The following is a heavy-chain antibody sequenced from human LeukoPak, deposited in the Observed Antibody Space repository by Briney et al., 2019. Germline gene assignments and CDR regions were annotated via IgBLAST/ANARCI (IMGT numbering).Heavy chain of an antibody. CDR3: ARGNEVEKGYYWYFDL. V-gene: IGHV1-18*01. Sequence: ASVKVSCKASGYTFNSYGISWVRQATGQGLEWMGWISAYNGNTNYAQKLQGRVTMTTDTSTSTAYMELRSLRSDDTAVYYCARGNEVEKGYYWYFDLWGRGTPVTVSS. J-gene: IGHJ2*01. CDR1: GYTFNSYG. CDR2: ISAYNGNT. D-gene: IGHD1-1*01.